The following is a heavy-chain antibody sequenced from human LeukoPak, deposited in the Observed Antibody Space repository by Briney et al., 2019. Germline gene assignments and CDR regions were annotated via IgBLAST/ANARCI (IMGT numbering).Heavy chain of an antibody. J-gene: IGHJ5*02. D-gene: IGHD6-6*01. V-gene: IGHV4-34*01. CDR1: GGSFSGYY. Sequence: SETLSLTCAVYGGSFSGYYWSWTRQPPGKGLEWIGEINHSGSTNYNPSLKSRVTISVDTSKNQFSLKLSSVTAADTAVYYCAREYSSSSRWNWFDPWGQGTLVTVSS. CDR2: INHSGST. CDR3: AREYSSSSRWNWFDP.